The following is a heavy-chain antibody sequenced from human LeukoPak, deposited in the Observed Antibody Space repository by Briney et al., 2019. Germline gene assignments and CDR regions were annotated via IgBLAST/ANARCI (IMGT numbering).Heavy chain of an antibody. CDR2: ISYDGSNK. CDR3: AKERHYGSGSYSDY. J-gene: IGHJ4*02. D-gene: IGHD3-10*01. CDR1: EFTFSIYS. V-gene: IGHV3-30*04. Sequence: GGSLRLSCEASEFTFSIYSMHWVRQAPGKGLEWVAVISYDGSNKYYADSVKGRFTISRDNSKNTLYLQMSSLRPEDTAVYFCAKERHYGSGSYSDYWGQGTLVTVSS.